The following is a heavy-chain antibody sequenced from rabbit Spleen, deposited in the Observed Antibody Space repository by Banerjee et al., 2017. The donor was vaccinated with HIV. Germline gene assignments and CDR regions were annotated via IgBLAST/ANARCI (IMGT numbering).Heavy chain of an antibody. V-gene: IGHV1S45*01. CDR1: GFSFSGSYY. D-gene: IGHD2-1*01. Sequence: QEQLEESGGGLVQPEGSLTLACTASGFSFSGSYYMCWVRQAPGKGLEWIACIDTGFGGTTYYASWAKGRFTISETSSTTVTLQMTSLTAADTATYFCATYVDYDGDFNLWGQGTLVTVS. CDR3: ATYVDYDGDFNL. CDR2: IDTGFGGTT. J-gene: IGHJ4*01.